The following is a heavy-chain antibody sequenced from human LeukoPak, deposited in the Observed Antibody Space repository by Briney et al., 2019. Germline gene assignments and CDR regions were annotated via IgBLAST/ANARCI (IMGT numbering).Heavy chain of an antibody. CDR1: GFTFSSFA. CDR3: AKDGRYCSGGDCSPDYVDY. D-gene: IGHD2-15*01. J-gene: IGHJ4*02. CDR2: IRGSGGTT. V-gene: IGHV3-23*01. Sequence: GGSLRLSCAASGFTFSSFAMTWVRQAPGKGLEWVSSIRGSGGTTYYPDSMKGRFTVSRDNSKNTLYLQMNSLRAEDTAVYYCAKDGRYCSGGDCSPDYVDYWGQGTLVTVSS.